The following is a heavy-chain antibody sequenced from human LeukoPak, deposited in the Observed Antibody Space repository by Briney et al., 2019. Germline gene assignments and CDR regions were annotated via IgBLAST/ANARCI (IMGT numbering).Heavy chain of an antibody. CDR1: GGSFSGYY. CDR3: VSSSYSSSHDAFDI. J-gene: IGHJ3*02. D-gene: IGHD6-6*01. V-gene: IGHV4-34*01. CDR2: INHSGST. Sequence: SETLSLTCAVYGGSFSGYYWSWIRQPPGKGLEWIGEINHSGSTNYNPSLKSRVTISVDTSKNQFSLKLSSVTAADTAVYYCVSSSYSSSHDAFDIWGQGTMVTVSS.